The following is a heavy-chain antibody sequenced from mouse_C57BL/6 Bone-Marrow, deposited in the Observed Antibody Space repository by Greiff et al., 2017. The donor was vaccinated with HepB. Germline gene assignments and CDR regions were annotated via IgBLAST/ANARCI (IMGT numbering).Heavy chain of an antibody. CDR3: APITTVVMRYFDV. CDR1: GFNIKNTY. V-gene: IGHV14-3*01. CDR2: IDPANGNT. J-gene: IGHJ1*03. Sequence: VQLKQSVAELVRPGASVKLSCTASGFNIKNTYMHWVKQRPEQGLEWIGRIDPANGNTKYAPKFQGKATITADTSSNTAYLQLSSLTSEDTAIYYCAPITTVVMRYFDVWGTGTTVTVSS. D-gene: IGHD1-1*01.